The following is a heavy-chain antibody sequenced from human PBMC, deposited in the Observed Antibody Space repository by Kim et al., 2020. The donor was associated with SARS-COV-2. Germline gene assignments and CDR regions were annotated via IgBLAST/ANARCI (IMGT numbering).Heavy chain of an antibody. V-gene: IGHV4-39*01. Sequence: SETLSLTCTVSGDSIIDTSYRWGWIRQSPGQGLEWIGNIFYDGKTYYNPSLKSRVTISVDTSTNQFSLKLRSLSAADTAIYFCARHSIASQLVESFYRVDVWGPGSSVTVSS. CDR2: IFYDGKT. CDR1: GDSIIDTSYR. J-gene: IGHJ6*02. D-gene: IGHD6-6*01. CDR3: ARHSIASQLVESFYRVDV.